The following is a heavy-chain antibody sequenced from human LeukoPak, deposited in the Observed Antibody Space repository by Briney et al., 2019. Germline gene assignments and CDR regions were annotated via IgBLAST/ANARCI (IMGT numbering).Heavy chain of an antibody. V-gene: IGHV5-51*01. CDR3: ATLDYDILTGYHLFPDYSYRMDV. Sequence: GESLQISCKGSGYSFTSYWIGWVRPLPGKGLEWMGIIYPGDSDTRYSPSFQGQVTTSADKSISTAYLQWSSLKAADTAMYSCATLDYDILTGYHLFPDYSYRMDVWGQGTTVPVSS. J-gene: IGHJ6*02. D-gene: IGHD3-9*01. CDR1: GYSFTSYW. CDR2: IYPGDSDT.